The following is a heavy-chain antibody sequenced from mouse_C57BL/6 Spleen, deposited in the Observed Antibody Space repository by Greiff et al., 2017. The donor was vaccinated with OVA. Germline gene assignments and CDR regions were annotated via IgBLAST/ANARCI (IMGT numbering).Heavy chain of an antibody. J-gene: IGHJ2*01. V-gene: IGHV1-82*01. CDR2: IYPGDGDT. Sequence: VQLQQSGPELVKPGASVKISCKASGYAFSSSWMNWVKQRPGKGLEWIGRIYPGDGDTNYNGKFKGKATLTADKSSSTAYMQLSSLTSEDSAVYFCARSDYYGPYYFDYWGQGTTLTVSS. D-gene: IGHD1-2*01. CDR3: ARSDYYGPYYFDY. CDR1: GYAFSSSW.